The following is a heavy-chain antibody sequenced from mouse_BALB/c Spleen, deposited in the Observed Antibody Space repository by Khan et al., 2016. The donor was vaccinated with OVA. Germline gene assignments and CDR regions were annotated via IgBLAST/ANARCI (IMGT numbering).Heavy chain of an antibody. CDR2: INPNNGGT. CDR1: GYTFTSFY. D-gene: IGHD1-1*01. Sequence: QVRLQQSGAELVKPGASVKLSCKASGYTFTSFYIYWVKQRPGQGLEWIGEINPNNGGTNVNEKFKSKATLTVDKSSSTAYLELSSLTSEDSAVFYCTRGGYGSPFTYWGQGTLVTVSA. J-gene: IGHJ3*01. CDR3: TRGGYGSPFTY. V-gene: IGHV1S81*02.